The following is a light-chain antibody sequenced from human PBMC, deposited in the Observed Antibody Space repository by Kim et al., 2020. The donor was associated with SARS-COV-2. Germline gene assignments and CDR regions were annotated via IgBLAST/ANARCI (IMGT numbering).Light chain of an antibody. CDR2: QDS. CDR3: QAWDSSTVV. Sequence: SYELTQPPSVSVSPGQTASITCSGDKLGDKYACWYQQKPGQSPVLFIYQDSTRPSGIPERFSGSNSGNTATLTISGTQAMDEADYYCQAWDSSTVVFGGG. J-gene: IGLJ2*01. V-gene: IGLV3-1*01. CDR1: KLGDKY.